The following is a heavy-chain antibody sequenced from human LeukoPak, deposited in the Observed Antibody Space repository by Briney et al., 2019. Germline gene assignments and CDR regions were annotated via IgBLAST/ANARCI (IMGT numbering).Heavy chain of an antibody. Sequence: SETLSLTCTVSGASISSGSYYWGWIRQPPEKGLEWIGSIYYSGSTYYNPSLKSRVTISVDTSKNQFSLKLSSVIAADTAVYYCAREFDSSGYYLYAIDYWGQGTLVTVSS. CDR3: AREFDSSGYYLYAIDY. CDR1: GASISSGSYY. CDR2: IYYSGST. V-gene: IGHV4-39*07. D-gene: IGHD3-22*01. J-gene: IGHJ4*02.